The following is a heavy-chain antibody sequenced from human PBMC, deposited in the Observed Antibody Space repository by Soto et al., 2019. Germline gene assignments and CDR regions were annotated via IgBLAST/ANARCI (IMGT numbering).Heavy chain of an antibody. CDR2: VSHDGSKK. J-gene: IGHJ6*02. D-gene: IGHD2-2*01. Sequence: GGSLRLSCAASGFTFSNYGIHWVRQAPGKGLEWVAVVSHDGSKKYYADSVKGRFTISRDNSKNTLYLQMNSLRADDTALYYCADPVPAASHYDNYDMDVWGQGTTVTVSS. V-gene: IGHV3-30*03. CDR1: GFTFSNYG. CDR3: ADPVPAASHYDNYDMDV.